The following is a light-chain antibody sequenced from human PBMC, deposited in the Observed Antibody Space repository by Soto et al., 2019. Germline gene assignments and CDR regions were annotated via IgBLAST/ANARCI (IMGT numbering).Light chain of an antibody. Sequence: IVLAQSPGTLSLSPGERATLSCRASQSVSSTYLAWFQQKPGQAPGLLIYGASSRATGISDRFSGSGSGTDFTLTISRLEPEDFAVYYCQQYGSSPYTFGQGTKLEIK. CDR3: QQYGSSPYT. CDR1: QSVSSTY. J-gene: IGKJ2*01. CDR2: GAS. V-gene: IGKV3-20*01.